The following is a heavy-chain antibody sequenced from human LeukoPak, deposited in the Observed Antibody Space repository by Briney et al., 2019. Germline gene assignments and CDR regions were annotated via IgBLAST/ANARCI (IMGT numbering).Heavy chain of an antibody. CDR1: GYRFTSYW. CDR3: ARTALLTGYYYDY. J-gene: IGHJ4*02. D-gene: IGHD3-9*01. Sequence: GESLKISCKGSGYRFTSYWIGWVRHMPGKGLEWMGIIYPGDSDTRYSPSFQGQVTISVDKSISTAYLQWSSLKASDTAMYYCARTALLTGYYYDYWGQGTLVTVSS. V-gene: IGHV5-51*01. CDR2: IYPGDSDT.